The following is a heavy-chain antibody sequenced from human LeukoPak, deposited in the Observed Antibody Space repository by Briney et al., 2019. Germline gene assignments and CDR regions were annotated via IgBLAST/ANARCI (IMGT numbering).Heavy chain of an antibody. J-gene: IGHJ4*02. CDR1: GFTFSSYA. V-gene: IGHV3-23*01. D-gene: IGHD2-8*01. Sequence: GGSLTLSCAGSGFTFSSYAMSWVRQAPGQGLEWVSVISDSGDYTSYADSVRGRFTISRDNSRNTLYLQMISLRPEDTAVYYCAKDTFIGKYCTNGVCSPFDYWGQGTLVTVSS. CDR3: AKDTFIGKYCTNGVCSPFDY. CDR2: ISDSGDYT.